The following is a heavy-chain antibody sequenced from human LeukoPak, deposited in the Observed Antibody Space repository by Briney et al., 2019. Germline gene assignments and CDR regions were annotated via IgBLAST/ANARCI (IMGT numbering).Heavy chain of an antibody. CDR1: GYTFTSYG. CDR2: ISAYNGNT. D-gene: IGHD3-3*01. V-gene: IGHV1-18*01. CDR3: ARDYPGDFWSGYYLGTNWFDP. Sequence: ASVKVSCKASGYTFTSYGISWVRQAPGQGLEWMGWISAYNGNTNYAQKLQGRVTMTTDTSTSTAYMELRSLRSDDTAVYYCARDYPGDFWSGYYLGTNWFDPWGQGTLVTISS. J-gene: IGHJ5*02.